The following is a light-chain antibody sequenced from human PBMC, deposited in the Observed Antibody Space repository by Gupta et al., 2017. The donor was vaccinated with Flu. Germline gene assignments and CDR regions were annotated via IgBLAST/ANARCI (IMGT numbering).Light chain of an antibody. J-gene: IGKJ4*01. V-gene: IGKV3-15*01. CDR2: GVS. CDR1: QNVCKN. CDR3: QQYSDWPRT. Sequence: EIVMTQSPATLSVSPGEGATLSCRASQNVCKNFLAWYQQKPGQAPKLLMHGVSTRATGIPARFSGSGSGTEFTLTISSLQSEDFAVYYCQQYSDWPRTFGGGTKVVIK.